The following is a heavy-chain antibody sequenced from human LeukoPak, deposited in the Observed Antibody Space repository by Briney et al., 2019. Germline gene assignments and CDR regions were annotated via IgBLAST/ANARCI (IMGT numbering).Heavy chain of an antibody. Sequence: SETLSLTCTVSGGSISSSSHYWGWVRQPPGKGLEWIGSMYYRGSTYHNPSLKSRVTISVDTSKNQFSLKLSSVTAADTAVYYCATTTIRLGYWGQGTLVTVSS. D-gene: IGHD1-26*01. J-gene: IGHJ4*02. CDR3: ATTTIRLGY. V-gene: IGHV4-39*07. CDR2: MYYRGST. CDR1: GGSISSSSHY.